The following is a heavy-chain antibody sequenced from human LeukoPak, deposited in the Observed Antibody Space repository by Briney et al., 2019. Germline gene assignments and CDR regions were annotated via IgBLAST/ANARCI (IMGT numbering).Heavy chain of an antibody. CDR2: ISWNSGSI. Sequence: GGSLRLSCAASGFTFDDFGMHWVRLAPGKGLEWVSGISWNSGSIDYADSVKGRFTISRDNAKNSLYLQMHSLRPEDTALYYCAKDRAYYDSQDAFDVWGQGTMVTVSS. CDR3: AKDRAYYDSQDAFDV. V-gene: IGHV3-9*01. D-gene: IGHD3-22*01. J-gene: IGHJ3*01. CDR1: GFTFDDFG.